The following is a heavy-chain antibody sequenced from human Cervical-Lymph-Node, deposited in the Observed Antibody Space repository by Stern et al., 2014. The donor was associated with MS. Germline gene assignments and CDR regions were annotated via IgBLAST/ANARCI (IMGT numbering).Heavy chain of an antibody. CDR2: ITGYGGNA. J-gene: IGHJ4*02. CDR1: GFTFRDYA. V-gene: IGHV3-23*01. D-gene: IGHD3-22*01. CDR3: VKDLRSSGYDSPSYFHY. Sequence: EVQLLESGGGLVQPGGSLRLSCAAFGFTFRDYAMSWVRQAPGKGLEWVSGITGYGGNAYYADSVKGRFTISRDNSKNTLNLQMSSLRAEDTAVYYCVKDLRSSGYDSPSYFHYWGQGTLVTVSS.